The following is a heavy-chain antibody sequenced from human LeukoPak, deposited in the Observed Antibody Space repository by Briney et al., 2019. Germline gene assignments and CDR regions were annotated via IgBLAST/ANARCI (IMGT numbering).Heavy chain of an antibody. J-gene: IGHJ4*02. Sequence: GGSLRLSCTASGLIFRNYAMAWVRQAPRKGLEWVSTISGDGTETFYADSVKGRFTISRDNSKNTHYLQMSSLRAEDTGIYYCAKGGHYSFFDYWGQGTLVTVSS. D-gene: IGHD4-11*01. CDR2: ISGDGTET. CDR3: AKGGHYSFFDY. CDR1: GLIFRNYA. V-gene: IGHV3-23*01.